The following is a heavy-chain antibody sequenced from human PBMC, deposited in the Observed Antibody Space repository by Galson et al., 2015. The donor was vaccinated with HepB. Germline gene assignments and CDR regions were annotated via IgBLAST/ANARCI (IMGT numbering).Heavy chain of an antibody. D-gene: IGHD3/OR15-3a*01. CDR1: GYTFTSYA. CDR2: INAGNGNT. V-gene: IGHV1-3*01. J-gene: IGHJ4*02. CDR3: ARGDDFLTGYYRGFDY. Sequence: SAKASCKASGYTFTSYAMHWVRQAPGQRLEWMGWINAGNGNTKYSQKFQGRVTITRDTSASTAYMELSSLRSEDTAVYYCARGDDFLTGYYRGFDYWGQGTLLTVSS.